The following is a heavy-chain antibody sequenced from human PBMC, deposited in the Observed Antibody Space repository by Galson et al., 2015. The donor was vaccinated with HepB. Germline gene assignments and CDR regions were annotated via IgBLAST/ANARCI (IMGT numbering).Heavy chain of an antibody. CDR1: GFTFSTFW. V-gene: IGHV3-7*03. CDR3: AGGDGWVFNY. CDR2: IIQDGSER. Sequence: SLRLSCAASGFTFSTFWMSWFRQAPGKGLEWVANIIQDGSERYSGDSVKGRFTISRDNAKNSLYLQMNNLRAEDTAVYFCAGGDGWVFNYWGQGTLVTVSS. D-gene: IGHD5-24*01. J-gene: IGHJ4*02.